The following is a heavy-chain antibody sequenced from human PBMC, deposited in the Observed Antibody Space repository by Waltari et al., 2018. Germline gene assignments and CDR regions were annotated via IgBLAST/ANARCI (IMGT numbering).Heavy chain of an antibody. Sequence: QVQLVQSGAEVKKPGASVKVSCKASGYTFTSYYMHWVRPAPGQGLEWMGIINPSGGSTSYAQKFQGRVTMTRDTSTSTVYMELSSLRSEDTAVYYCARDRDFGILAASFDYWGQGTLVTVSS. V-gene: IGHV1-46*01. CDR1: GYTFTSYY. J-gene: IGHJ4*02. CDR2: INPSGGST. CDR3: ARDRDFGILAASFDY. D-gene: IGHD6-19*01.